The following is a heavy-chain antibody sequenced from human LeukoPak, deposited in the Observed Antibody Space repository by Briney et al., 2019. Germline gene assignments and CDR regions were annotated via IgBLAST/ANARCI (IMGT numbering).Heavy chain of an antibody. D-gene: IGHD2-15*01. CDR2: IWYDGSNK. CDR3: ARAKIINCSGGSCYPYIYYYYYGMDV. CDR1: GFTFSSYG. Sequence: GGSLRLSCAASGFTFSSYGMHWVRQAPGKGLEWVAVIWYDGSNKYYADSVKGRFTISRDNSKNTLYLQMNSLRAEDTAVYYCARAKIINCSGGSCYPYIYYYYYGMDVRGQGTTVTVSS. J-gene: IGHJ6*02. V-gene: IGHV3-33*01.